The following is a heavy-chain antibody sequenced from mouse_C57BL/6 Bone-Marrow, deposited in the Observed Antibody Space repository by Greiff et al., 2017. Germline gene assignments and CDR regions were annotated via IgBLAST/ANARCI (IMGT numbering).Heavy chain of an antibody. CDR3: ARQDYGNYFGYFDV. CDR2: ISNLAYSI. V-gene: IGHV5-15*01. CDR1: GFTFSDYG. D-gene: IGHD2-1*01. Sequence: EVKLMESGGGLVQPGGSLKLSCAASGFTFSDYGMAWVRQAPRKGPEWVAFISNLAYSIYYADTVTGRFTISRENAKNTLYLEMSSLRSEDTAMYYCARQDYGNYFGYFDVWGTGTTVTVSS. J-gene: IGHJ1*03.